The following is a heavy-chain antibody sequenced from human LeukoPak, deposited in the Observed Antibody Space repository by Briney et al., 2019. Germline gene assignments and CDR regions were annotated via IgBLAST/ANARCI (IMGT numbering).Heavy chain of an antibody. V-gene: IGHV3-66*01. Sequence: GGSLRLSCAASGFTVSSNYMSWVRQAPGKGLEWVSVIYSGCSTYYADSVKGRFTISRDNSKNTLYLQMTSLRAEDTAVYDCARSPYSSSWFDYWGQGTLVTVSS. J-gene: IGHJ4*02. CDR2: IYSGCST. D-gene: IGHD6-13*01. CDR1: GFTVSSNY. CDR3: ARSPYSSSWFDY.